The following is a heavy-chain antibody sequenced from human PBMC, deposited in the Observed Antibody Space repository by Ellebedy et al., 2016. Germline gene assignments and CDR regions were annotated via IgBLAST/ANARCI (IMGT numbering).Heavy chain of an antibody. V-gene: IGHV3-23*01. J-gene: IGHJ4*02. Sequence: GGSLRLSXAASGFTFRNYAMSWVRQAPGRGPEWVSAISGSGGDTYYADSMKGRFTISRDNSKNTLYLQMNSLRAEDTAVYYCARDTLNSWYLSYWGQGALVTVSS. CDR1: GFTFRNYA. CDR2: ISGSGGDT. D-gene: IGHD6-13*01. CDR3: ARDTLNSWYLSY.